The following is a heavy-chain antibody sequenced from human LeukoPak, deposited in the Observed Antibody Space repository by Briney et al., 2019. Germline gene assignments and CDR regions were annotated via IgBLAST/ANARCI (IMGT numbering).Heavy chain of an antibody. CDR1: GYTFTSHG. V-gene: IGHV1-18*01. CDR3: ARDPTSIAAAGIGDAFDI. Sequence: ASVKVSCKASGYTFTSHGFSWVRQAPGQGLEWMGWINTYIGNTNYAQKFQGRVTMTRDTSISTAYMELSRLRSDDTAVYYCARDPTSIAAAGIGDAFDIWGQGTMVTVSS. J-gene: IGHJ3*02. CDR2: INTYIGNT. D-gene: IGHD6-13*01.